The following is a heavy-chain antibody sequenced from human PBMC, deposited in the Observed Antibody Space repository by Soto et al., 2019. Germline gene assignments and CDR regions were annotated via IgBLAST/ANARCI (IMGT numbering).Heavy chain of an antibody. J-gene: IGHJ6*02. Sequence: EVQLVESGGGLVQPGGSLRVSCAASGFTCSSYWMHWVRQAPGKGLVWVSRINSDGSSTSYADSVKGRFTISRDNAKNTLYLQMNSLRAEDTAVYYCARQEVVPNLYYYYYGMDVWGQGTTVTVSS. CDR3: ARQEVVPNLYYYYYGMDV. V-gene: IGHV3-74*01. CDR2: INSDGSST. D-gene: IGHD3-22*01. CDR1: GFTCSSYW.